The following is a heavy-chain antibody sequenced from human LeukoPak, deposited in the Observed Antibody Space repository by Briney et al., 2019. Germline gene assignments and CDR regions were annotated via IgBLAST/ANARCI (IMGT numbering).Heavy chain of an antibody. CDR2: IIPILGIA. CDR3: ARDDYDSSGDNLDYFDY. Sequence: ASVKVSCKASGGTFSSYAISWVRQAPGQGLEWMGRIIPILGIANYAQKFQGRVTITADKSTSTAYMELSSLRSEDTAVYYCARDDYDSSGDNLDYFDYWGQGTLVTVSS. CDR1: GGTFSSYA. V-gene: IGHV1-69*04. J-gene: IGHJ4*02. D-gene: IGHD3-22*01.